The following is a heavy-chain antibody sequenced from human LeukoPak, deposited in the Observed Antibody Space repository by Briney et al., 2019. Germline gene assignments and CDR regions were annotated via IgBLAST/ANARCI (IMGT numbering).Heavy chain of an antibody. Sequence: SETLSLTCAVYGGSFSGYYWSWIRQPPGKGLEWIGEINHSGSTNYNPSLKSRVTISVDTSKNQFSLKLSSVTAADTAVYYCASTTYYYDSSGYPERDFDYWGQGTLVTVSS. D-gene: IGHD3-22*01. CDR1: GGSFSGYY. J-gene: IGHJ4*02. CDR3: ASTTYYYDSSGYPERDFDY. V-gene: IGHV4-34*09. CDR2: INHSGST.